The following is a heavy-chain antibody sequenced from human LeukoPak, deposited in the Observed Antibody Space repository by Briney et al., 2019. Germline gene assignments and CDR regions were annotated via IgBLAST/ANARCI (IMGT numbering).Heavy chain of an antibody. CDR3: ASLGAYFDY. J-gene: IGHJ4*02. CDR1: GGSISSYY. Sequence: SETLSLTCTVSGGSISSYYWSWIRQPSGKGLEWIGYIYYSGSTNYNPSLKSRVTISVDTSKNQFSLKLSSVTAADTAVYYCASLGAYFDYWGQGTLVTVSS. V-gene: IGHV4-59*01. CDR2: IYYSGST. D-gene: IGHD1-26*01.